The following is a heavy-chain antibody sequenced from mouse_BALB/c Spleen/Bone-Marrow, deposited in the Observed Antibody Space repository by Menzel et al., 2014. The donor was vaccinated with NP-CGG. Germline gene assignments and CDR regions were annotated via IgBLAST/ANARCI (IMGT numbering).Heavy chain of an antibody. CDR3: ARYYYGSSLFDY. J-gene: IGHJ2*01. Sequence: EVQLVESGAELVKPGASVKLSCTASGFNIKDTYMRWVKQRPEQGLEWIGRIDPANGNTKYDPKFQGKATITADTPSNTAYLQLSSLTSEDTAVYYCARYYYGSSLFDYWGQGTTLTVSS. CDR1: GFNIKDTY. V-gene: IGHV14-3*02. D-gene: IGHD1-1*01. CDR2: IDPANGNT.